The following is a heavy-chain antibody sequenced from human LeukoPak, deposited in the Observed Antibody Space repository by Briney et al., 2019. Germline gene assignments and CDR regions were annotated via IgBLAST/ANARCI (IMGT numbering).Heavy chain of an antibody. D-gene: IGHD3/OR15-3a*01. CDR1: GYTFTSYY. CDR3: ARVLRTGDDY. J-gene: IGHJ4*02. V-gene: IGHV1-46*01. Sequence: ASVKVSCKASGYTFTSYYMHWVRQAPGQGLEWMGIINPSGGSTSYAQKFQGRVTMTRDTSTRPVYMELSSLRSEDTAVYYCARVLRTGDDYWGQGTLVTVSS. CDR2: INPSGGST.